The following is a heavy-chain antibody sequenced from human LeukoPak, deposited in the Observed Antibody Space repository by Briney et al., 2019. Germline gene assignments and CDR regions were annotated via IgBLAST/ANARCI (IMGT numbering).Heavy chain of an antibody. J-gene: IGHJ4*02. CDR1: GYTFTELS. Sequence: ASVKVSCKVSGYTFTELSIHWVRQAPGKGLEWMGGFDPEEGDALYAQKLQGRVTMTTDTSTSTAYMELRSLRSDDTAVYYCARPAYCGGDCSTPYYFDYWGQGTLVTVSS. CDR3: ARPAYCGGDCSTPYYFDY. CDR2: FDPEEGDA. V-gene: IGHV1-24*01. D-gene: IGHD2-21*02.